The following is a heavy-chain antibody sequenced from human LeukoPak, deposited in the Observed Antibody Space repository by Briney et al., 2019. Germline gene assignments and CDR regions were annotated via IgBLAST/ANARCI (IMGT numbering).Heavy chain of an antibody. CDR2: IWYDGSNK. V-gene: IGHV3-33*01. CDR1: GFTFSSYG. J-gene: IGHJ4*02. D-gene: IGHD1-26*01. CDR3: ARDPVGATMREVYFDY. Sequence: GGSLRLSCVASGFTFSSYGMHWVRQAPGKGLEWVAVIWYDGSNKYYADSVKGRFTISRDNSKNTLYLQMNSLRAEDTAVYYSARDPVGATMREVYFDYWGQGTLVTVSS.